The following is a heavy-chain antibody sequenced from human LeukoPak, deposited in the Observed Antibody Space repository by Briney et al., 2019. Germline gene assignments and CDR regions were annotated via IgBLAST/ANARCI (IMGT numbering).Heavy chain of an antibody. CDR3: ATGRNGVVPAPILGVGPWYNYHYMDV. J-gene: IGHJ6*03. V-gene: IGHV4-34*01. CDR2: IDHSGTT. Sequence: KSSETLSLTCVVYGGSFSGYYWSWIRQPPGKGLEWIGEIDHSGTTNYNPSLKSRVTMSVDTSKNQFSLMVSSVTAADTAVYYCATGRNGVVPAPILGVGPWYNYHYMDVWGKGTTVTVSS. D-gene: IGHD2-2*02. CDR1: GGSFSGYY.